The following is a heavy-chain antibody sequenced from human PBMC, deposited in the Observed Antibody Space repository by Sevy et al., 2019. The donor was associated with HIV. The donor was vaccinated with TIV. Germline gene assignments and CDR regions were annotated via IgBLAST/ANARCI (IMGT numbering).Heavy chain of an antibody. CDR3: AKDPAVVTLGYGMDV. V-gene: IGHV3-23*01. D-gene: IGHD2-21*02. J-gene: IGHJ6*02. CDR2: ISGSGGST. CDR1: GFTFSSNA. Sequence: GGSLRLSCAASGFTFSSNAMSWVRQAPGKGLEWVSAISGSGGSTYYADSVKGRFTISRDNSKNTLYLQMNSLRAEDTAVYYCAKDPAVVTLGYGMDVWGQGTTVTVSS.